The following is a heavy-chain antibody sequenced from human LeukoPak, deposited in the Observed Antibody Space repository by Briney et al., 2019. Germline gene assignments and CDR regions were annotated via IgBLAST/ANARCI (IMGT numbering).Heavy chain of an antibody. CDR2: VSGSSSTI. D-gene: IGHD1-26*01. CDR1: GFTFSSYS. J-gene: IGHJ4*02. V-gene: IGHV3-48*01. Sequence: PGGSLRLSCAASGFTFSSYSMSWVRQAPGKGLEWVSHVSGSSSTIYYADSVKGRFTISRDNAKNSPYLQMNSLRAEDTAVYYCARKWEFDYWGQGTLVTVSS. CDR3: ARKWEFDY.